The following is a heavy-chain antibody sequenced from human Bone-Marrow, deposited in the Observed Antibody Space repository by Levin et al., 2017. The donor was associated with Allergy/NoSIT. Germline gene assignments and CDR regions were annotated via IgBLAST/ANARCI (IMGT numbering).Heavy chain of an antibody. D-gene: IGHD5-12*01. J-gene: IGHJ4*02. CDR1: GFTFSSSA. Sequence: GASVKVSCKASGFTFSSSAVQWVRQARGQRLEWIGWIVVGSGKTNYAQKFQGRVTITGDRSTSTAYMELSNLRSEDTAVYYCAADVYSGYDSPDYWGQGTLVTVSS. V-gene: IGHV1-58*01. CDR3: AADVYSGYDSPDY. CDR2: IVVGSGKT.